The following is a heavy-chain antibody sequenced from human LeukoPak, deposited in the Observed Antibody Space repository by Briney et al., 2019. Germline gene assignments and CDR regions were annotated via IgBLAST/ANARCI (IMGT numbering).Heavy chain of an antibody. D-gene: IGHD6-13*01. CDR1: GYTFTGYY. V-gene: IGHV1-2*02. CDR2: INPNSGGP. CDR3: ARAPEQAAGYY. J-gene: IGHJ4*02. Sequence: ASVKVSCKASGYTFTGYYMHWVRQAPGQGLEWMGWINPNSGGPNYAQKFQGRVTMTRDTSISTAYMELSRLRSDDTAVYYCARAPEQAAGYYWGQGTLVTVSS.